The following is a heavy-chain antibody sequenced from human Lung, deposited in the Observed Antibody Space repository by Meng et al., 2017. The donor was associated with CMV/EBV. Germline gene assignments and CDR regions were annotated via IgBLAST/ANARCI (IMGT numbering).Heavy chain of an antibody. Sequence: SVKVSCKASGGTFSSYATSWVRQAPGQGLEWMGGIIPILGIANYAQKFQGRVTITADKSTSTAYMELSSLRSEDTAVYYCARAIIRGVPAVDYYYGMDVWGQGTTVXVSS. J-gene: IGHJ6*02. CDR3: ARAIIRGVPAVDYYYGMDV. CDR1: GGTFSSYA. D-gene: IGHD2-2*01. V-gene: IGHV1-69*10. CDR2: IIPILGIA.